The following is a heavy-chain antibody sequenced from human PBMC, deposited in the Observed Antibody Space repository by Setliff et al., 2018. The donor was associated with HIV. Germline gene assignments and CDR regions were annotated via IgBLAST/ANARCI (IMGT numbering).Heavy chain of an antibody. D-gene: IGHD2-15*01. Sequence: ETLSLSCAASGFTFNSYWMHWVRQAPGKGLMWVSHINNDETITKYADSVKGRFTISRDNAKNTVYLQMNSLRPEDTAVYYCATLWMRGGYFDTWGQGTLVTVSS. J-gene: IGHJ4*02. CDR3: ATLWMRGGYFDT. CDR1: GFTFNSYW. V-gene: IGHV3-74*01. CDR2: INNDETIT.